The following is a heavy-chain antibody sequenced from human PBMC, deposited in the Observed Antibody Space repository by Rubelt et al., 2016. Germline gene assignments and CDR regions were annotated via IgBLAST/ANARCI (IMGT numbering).Heavy chain of an antibody. CDR2: IYYNGNT. D-gene: IGHD6-19*01. CDR3: ARGRMPDGWYPYCFDY. Sequence: QVQLQESGPGLVKPSETLSLTCTVSGGFINSHYWSWIRQPPGKGLEWIGYIYYNGNTKYNPSLKSRVTISTDTSKTQFSLKLSSVTAADTAVDYWARGRMPDGWYPYCFDYWGQGILVTVSS. CDR1: GGFINSHY. V-gene: IGHV4-59*11. J-gene: IGHJ4*02.